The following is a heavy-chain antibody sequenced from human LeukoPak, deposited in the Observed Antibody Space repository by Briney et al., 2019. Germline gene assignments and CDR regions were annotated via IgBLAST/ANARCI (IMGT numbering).Heavy chain of an antibody. CDR1: GFTFSSYE. CDR2: IIPSGSSK. D-gene: IGHD2-15*01. Sequence: PGGSLRLSCAASGFTFSSYEMNWVRQAPGKGLEWGSYIIPSGSSKYYADSVKGRFTISRDNAKNSLYLQMNNLRPEDTAVYYCARGGHCSDVICYSYNAFDIWGQGTMVTVSS. J-gene: IGHJ3*02. CDR3: ARGGHCSDVICYSYNAFDI. V-gene: IGHV3-48*03.